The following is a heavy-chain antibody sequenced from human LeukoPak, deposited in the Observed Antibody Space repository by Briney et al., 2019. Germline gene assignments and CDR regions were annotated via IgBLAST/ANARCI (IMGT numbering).Heavy chain of an antibody. CDR3: ARVMTSGYYTFDY. CDR2: IKYDGSEK. CDR1: GFTFSNYW. J-gene: IGHJ4*02. Sequence: GGSLRLSCATSGFTFSNYWMNWVRQAPGKGLEWVASIKYDGSEKYYVDSVKGRFTISRDNAKNSLSLQMSSLRAEDTAVYYCARVMTSGYYTFDYWGQGTLVTVSS. D-gene: IGHD3-22*01. V-gene: IGHV3-7*01.